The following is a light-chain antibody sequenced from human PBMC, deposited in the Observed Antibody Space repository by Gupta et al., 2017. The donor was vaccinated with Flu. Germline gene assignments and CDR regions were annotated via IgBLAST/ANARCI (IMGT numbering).Light chain of an antibody. CDR3: QQSYNYPFT. CDR2: GTS. CDR1: QNISNY. Sequence: DIQMTQSPSSLSASVGDRVTITCRASQNISNYLHWYQQKPGKAPKLMIYGTSTLQSGVPSRFSGSGSGTDFTFTISSLQPEDFATYFCQQSYNYPFTFGQGTKLEIK. V-gene: IGKV1-39*01. J-gene: IGKJ2*01.